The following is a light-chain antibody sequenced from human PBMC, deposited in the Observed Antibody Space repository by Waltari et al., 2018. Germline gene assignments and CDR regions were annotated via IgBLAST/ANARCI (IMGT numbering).Light chain of an antibody. CDR1: KSISDY. V-gene: IGKV1-5*01. Sequence: DIQMTQSPPTLSPSVGDTVTTTCRASKSISDYLFWYQHKPGKAPKLLIYDASTLKNGVPSRFSGSVSGTEFTLTISSLQPDDFATYYCQHYSGFSSRTFGQGTKVDIK. CDR2: DAS. CDR3: QHYSGFSSRT. J-gene: IGKJ1*01.